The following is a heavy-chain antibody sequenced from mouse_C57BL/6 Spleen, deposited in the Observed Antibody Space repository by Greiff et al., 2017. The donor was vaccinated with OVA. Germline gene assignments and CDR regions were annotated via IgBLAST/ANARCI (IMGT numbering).Heavy chain of an antibody. CDR3: ARHPSITTVVATDWYFDV. V-gene: IGHV5-9*01. CDR1: GFTFSSYT. J-gene: IGHJ1*03. D-gene: IGHD1-1*01. CDR2: ISGGGGNT. Sequence: EVQLVESGGGLVKPGGSLKLSCAASGFTFSSYTMSWVRQTPEKRLEWVATISGGGGNTYYPDSVKGRFTISRDNAKNTLYLQMSSLRSEDTALYYCARHPSITTVVATDWYFDVWGTGTTVTVSS.